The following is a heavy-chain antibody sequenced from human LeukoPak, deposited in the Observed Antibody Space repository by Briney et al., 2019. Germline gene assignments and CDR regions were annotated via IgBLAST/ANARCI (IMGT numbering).Heavy chain of an antibody. D-gene: IGHD6-13*01. J-gene: IGHJ4*02. Sequence: GGSLRLSCAASGLTFSSYAMSWVRQAPGKGLEWVAVISYDGSNKYYADSVKGRFTISRDNSKNTLYLQMNSLRAEDTAVYYCAKDADSSSWYGSYYFDYWGQGTLVTVSS. CDR3: AKDADSSSWYGSYYFDY. CDR2: ISYDGSNK. CDR1: GLTFSSYA. V-gene: IGHV3-30*18.